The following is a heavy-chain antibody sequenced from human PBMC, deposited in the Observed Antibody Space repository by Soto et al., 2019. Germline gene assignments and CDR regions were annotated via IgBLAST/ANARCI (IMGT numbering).Heavy chain of an antibody. J-gene: IGHJ5*02. D-gene: IGHD3-10*01. CDR2: ISTDGGGT. Sequence: EVQLVQSGGGLVQPGGSLRLSCAASGFSFTTYAMHWVRQAPGKGLQYVAAISTDGGGTYYTDSVKGRFIISRDNSKNTLYLQMGSLRGEDMAVYYCARYGSGSAYDLWGQGALVTVSS. V-gene: IGHV3-64*07. CDR1: GFSFTTYA. CDR3: ARYGSGSAYDL.